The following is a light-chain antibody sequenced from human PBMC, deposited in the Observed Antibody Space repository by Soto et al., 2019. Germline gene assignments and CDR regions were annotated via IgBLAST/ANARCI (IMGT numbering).Light chain of an antibody. Sequence: DIQLTQSPSFVPASVGDSVTITFRASQWISSWLAWYQPKPGRAPNLLIHAASSVESGVPSRFSGCGSGTDLTLTISSMQPEDFATYYCQKPTSFPLTFGGGTKVEIK. CDR2: AAS. CDR3: QKPTSFPLT. V-gene: IGKV1-12*01. CDR1: QWISSW. J-gene: IGKJ4*01.